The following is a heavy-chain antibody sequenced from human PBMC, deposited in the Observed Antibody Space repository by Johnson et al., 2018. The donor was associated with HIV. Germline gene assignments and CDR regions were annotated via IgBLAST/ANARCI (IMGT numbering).Heavy chain of an antibody. Sequence: VQLVESGGGLVQPGGSLRLSCAASGFTFNKYWMSWVRQAPGKGLEWVANIKQDGSERYYVDSVKGRFTISRDNAKNSLSLQMDSLRAEDTAVYYCARDPNSSNCSGVTCYSAAFDIWGQGTMVTVSS. D-gene: IGHD2-15*01. CDR3: ARDPNSSNCSGVTCYSAAFDI. CDR1: GFTFNKYW. CDR2: IKQDGSER. V-gene: IGHV3-7*01. J-gene: IGHJ3*02.